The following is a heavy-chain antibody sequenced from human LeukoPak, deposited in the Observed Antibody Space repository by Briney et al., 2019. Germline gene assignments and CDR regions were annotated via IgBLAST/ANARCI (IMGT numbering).Heavy chain of an antibody. CDR2: IRSKPYGETT. V-gene: IGHV3-49*05. CDR1: GFAFGDYA. D-gene: IGHD3-10*01. CDR3: TRDAKGDYFGAGSSRYYFDY. Sequence: KTGGSPRLSCSASGFAFGDYAMIWFRQAPGKGLEWVGFIRSKPYGETTEYAASVQGRFTISRDDSKSISYLQMNSLKTEDTAVYYCTRDAKGDYFGAGSSRYYFDYWGQGTLVTVSS. J-gene: IGHJ4*02.